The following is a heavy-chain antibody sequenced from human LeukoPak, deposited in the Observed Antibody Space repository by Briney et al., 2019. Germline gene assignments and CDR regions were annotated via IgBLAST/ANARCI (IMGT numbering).Heavy chain of an antibody. CDR2: ISYDGSNK. CDR3: ARDSDSSGYFNY. J-gene: IGHJ4*02. Sequence: QPGGSLRLSCAASGFTFSSYAMHWVRQAPGKRLEWVAVISYDGSNKYYADSVKGRFTISRDNSKNTLYLQMNSLRAEDTAVYYCARDSDSSGYFNYWGQGTLVTVSS. V-gene: IGHV3-30-3*01. D-gene: IGHD3-22*01. CDR1: GFTFSSYA.